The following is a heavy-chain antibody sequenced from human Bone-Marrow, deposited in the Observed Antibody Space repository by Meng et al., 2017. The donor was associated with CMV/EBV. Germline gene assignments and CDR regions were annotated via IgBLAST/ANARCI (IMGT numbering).Heavy chain of an antibody. CDR3: ARERRITIFGVVIPYYYFDY. J-gene: IGHJ4*02. CDR2: IYSGGST. Sequence: GESLKISCAASGFTVSSNYMSWVRQAPGKGLEWVSVIYSGGSTYYADSVKGRFTISRDNSKNTLYLQMNSLRAKDTAVYYCARERRITIFGVVIPYYYFDYWGQRTLVTVSS. CDR1: GFTVSSNY. D-gene: IGHD3-3*01. V-gene: IGHV3-66*02.